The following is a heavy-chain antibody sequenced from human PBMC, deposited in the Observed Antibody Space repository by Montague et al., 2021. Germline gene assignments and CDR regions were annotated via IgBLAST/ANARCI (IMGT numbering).Heavy chain of an antibody. J-gene: IGHJ4*02. CDR3: ARFTADTSSLDF. Sequence: TLSLTCTVSGGSISSPGYPWSWIRQPTGKGLAWIGCIFTSGITNYNTSLKSRVTISVDTSKNQFSLRLTSVTAADTAVYYCARFTADTSSLDFWGQGTLVPVAS. D-gene: IGHD3-16*01. CDR2: IFTSGIT. V-gene: IGHV4-61*02. CDR1: GGSISSPGYP.